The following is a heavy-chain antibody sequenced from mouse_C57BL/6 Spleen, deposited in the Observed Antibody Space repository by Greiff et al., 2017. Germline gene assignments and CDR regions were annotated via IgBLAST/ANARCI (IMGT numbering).Heavy chain of an antibody. Sequence: EVQLQQSGPELVKPGASVKISCKASGYTFTDYYMNWVKQSHGKSLEWIGDINPNNGGTSYNQKFKGKATLTVDKSSSTAYMELRSLTSEDSAVYYCARSGGIYYYGSSLWYFDVWGTGTTVTVSS. CDR1: GYTFTDYY. D-gene: IGHD1-1*01. CDR3: ARSGGIYYYGSSLWYFDV. V-gene: IGHV1-26*01. CDR2: INPNNGGT. J-gene: IGHJ1*03.